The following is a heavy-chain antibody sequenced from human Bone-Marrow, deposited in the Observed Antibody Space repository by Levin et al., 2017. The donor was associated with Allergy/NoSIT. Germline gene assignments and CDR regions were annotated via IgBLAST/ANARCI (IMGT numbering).Heavy chain of an antibody. J-gene: IGHJ5*02. Sequence: GGSLRLSCAASGFTFSSYWMSWVRQAPGKGLEWVANIKQDGSEKYYVDSVKGRFTISRDNAKNSLYLQMNSLRAEDTAVYYCARDPVRLRYFDWLFPRGGCSWFDPWGQGTLVTVSS. D-gene: IGHD3-9*01. CDR1: GFTFSSYW. CDR3: ARDPVRLRYFDWLFPRGGCSWFDP. V-gene: IGHV3-7*04. CDR2: IKQDGSEK.